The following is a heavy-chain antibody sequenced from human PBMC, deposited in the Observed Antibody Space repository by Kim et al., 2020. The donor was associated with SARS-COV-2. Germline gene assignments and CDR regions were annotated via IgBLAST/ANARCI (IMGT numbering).Heavy chain of an antibody. J-gene: IGHJ6*02. D-gene: IGHD3-22*01. Sequence: GGSLRLSCAASGFTFSRYEMIWVRQAPGKGLEWLSYISSSGRVIYYADSVNGRFTISRDNAKNSLYLQMSTLGAEDTAVYLCATYDSIGYSQSYYDMDVWGQGTTVTVSS. CDR1: GFTFSRYE. V-gene: IGHV3-48*03. CDR3: ATYDSIGYSQSYYDMDV. CDR2: ISSSGRVI.